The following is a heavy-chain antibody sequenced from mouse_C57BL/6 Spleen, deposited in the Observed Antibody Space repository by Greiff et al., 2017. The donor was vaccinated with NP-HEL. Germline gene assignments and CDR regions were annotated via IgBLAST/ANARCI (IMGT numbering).Heavy chain of an antibody. D-gene: IGHD2-3*01. CDR1: GFTFSSYA. J-gene: IGHJ3*01. CDR2: ISDGGSYT. CDR3: AREGNDGSFAY. Sequence: EVMLVESGGGLVKPGGSLKLSCAASGFTFSSYAMSWVRQTPEKRLEWVATISDGGSYTYYPDNVKGRFTISRDNAKNNLYLQMSHLKSEDTAMYYCAREGNDGSFAYWGQGTLVTVSA. V-gene: IGHV5-4*01.